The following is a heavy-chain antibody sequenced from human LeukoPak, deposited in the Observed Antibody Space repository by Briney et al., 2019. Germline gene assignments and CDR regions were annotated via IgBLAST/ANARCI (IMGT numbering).Heavy chain of an antibody. Sequence: GASVKVSCKASGGTFSSYAISWVRQAPGQGLEWMGGIIPIFGTANYAQKFQGRVTITTDESTSTAYMELSSLRFEDTAVYYCARGARGYSGSYYYYYMDVWGKGTTVTVSS. CDR2: IIPIFGTA. J-gene: IGHJ6*03. CDR3: ARGARGYSGSYYYYYMDV. D-gene: IGHD1-26*01. V-gene: IGHV1-69*05. CDR1: GGTFSSYA.